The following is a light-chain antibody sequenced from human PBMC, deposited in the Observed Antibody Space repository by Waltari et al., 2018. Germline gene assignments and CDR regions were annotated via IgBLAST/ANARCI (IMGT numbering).Light chain of an antibody. J-gene: IGKJ1*01. CDR2: EAS. CDR1: QSVSNW. CDR3: QQYNFLLVS. Sequence: DIQMTQSPSTLSASIGDTVTITCRASQSVSNWLAWYQLKPGKAPKLLIYEASTLDSGVPSRFRGSGSETEFTLTITSLQPDDFGSYYCQQYNFLLVSFGQGTKVEVK. V-gene: IGKV1-5*03.